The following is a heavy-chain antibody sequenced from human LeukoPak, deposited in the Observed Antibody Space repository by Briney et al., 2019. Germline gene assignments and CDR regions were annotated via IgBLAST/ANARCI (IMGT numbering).Heavy chain of an antibody. Sequence: ASVKVSCKASGYTFTGYYMHWVRQAPGQGLEWMGRINPNSGGTNYAQKFQGRVTMTRDTSISTAYMELSRLRSEDTAVYYCARDSRDGYNLAYFDYWGQGTLVTVSS. D-gene: IGHD5-24*01. J-gene: IGHJ4*02. CDR3: ARDSRDGYNLAYFDY. V-gene: IGHV1-2*06. CDR1: GYTFTGYY. CDR2: INPNSGGT.